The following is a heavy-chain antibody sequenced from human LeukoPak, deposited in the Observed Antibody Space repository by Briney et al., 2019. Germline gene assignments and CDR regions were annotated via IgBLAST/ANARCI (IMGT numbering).Heavy chain of an antibody. CDR3: AKCGNSGCHLIDY. V-gene: IGHV3-23*01. CDR1: GFTFSTNA. Sequence: QPGGSLRLSCAASGFTFSTNAMSWVRQAPRKGLEWVSAISGRTGKTYHADSVRGRFTISRDNSESTIYLQMDSLRDEDTAIYYCAKCGNSGCHLIDYWGQGTLVTVSS. D-gene: IGHD5-12*01. J-gene: IGHJ4*02. CDR2: ISGRTGKT.